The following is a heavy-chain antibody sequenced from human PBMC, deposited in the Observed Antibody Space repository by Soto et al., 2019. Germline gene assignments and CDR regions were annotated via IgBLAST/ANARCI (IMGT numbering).Heavy chain of an antibody. D-gene: IGHD2-21*02. V-gene: IGHV4-30-4*08. J-gene: IGHJ6*02. CDR3: AREDDGGDRDYYGLDV. CDR2: IHYTGSI. CDR1: GGSISSEYFH. Sequence: TSETLSLTCAVSGGSISSEYFHWTWIRQSPGKGLEWIGYIHYTGSIMYNPSFKSRLTMAVDTTKNQFSLQLTSVTAADTALYFCAREDDGGDRDYYGLDVWGQGTTVTVSS.